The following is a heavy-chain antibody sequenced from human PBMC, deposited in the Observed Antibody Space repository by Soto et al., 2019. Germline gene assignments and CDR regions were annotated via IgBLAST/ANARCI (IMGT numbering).Heavy chain of an antibody. Sequence: GGSLRLSCAVSGFRFRDYWMSWVRQAPGKGLEWVANIKQDESDKYYVDSVKGRFTISRDNAKNALYLQMNSLRVEDTAVYYCAAYCYTMTCTHFHGYSWGQGTQVTVSS. CDR2: IKQDESDK. CDR3: AAYCYTMTCTHFHGYS. J-gene: IGHJ5*02. CDR1: GFRFRDYW. D-gene: IGHD3-16*02. V-gene: IGHV3-7*03.